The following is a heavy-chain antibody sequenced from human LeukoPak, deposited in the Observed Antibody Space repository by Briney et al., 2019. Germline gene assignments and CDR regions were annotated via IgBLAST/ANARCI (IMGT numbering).Heavy chain of an antibody. J-gene: IGHJ4*02. CDR3: ARNPIVGARYYFDY. CDR2: ISTSGSTI. CDR1: GFTFSDYY. Sequence: PGGSLRLSCTSSGFTFSDYYMSWIRQAPGKGLEWVSYISTSGSTIYYTDSVKGRFTISRDNAKNSLYLQMNSLRAEDTAVYYCARNPIVGARYYFDYWGQGTLVTVSS. D-gene: IGHD1-26*01. V-gene: IGHV3-11*04.